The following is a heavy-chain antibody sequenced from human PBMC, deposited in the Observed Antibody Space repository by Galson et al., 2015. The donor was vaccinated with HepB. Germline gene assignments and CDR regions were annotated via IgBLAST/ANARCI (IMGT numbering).Heavy chain of an antibody. CDR1: GFTFSNYA. Sequence: SLRLSCAASGFTFSNYAMTWVRQATGKGLEWVSAINDSGGSTYYADSVKGRFTISRDNSRNTLYLQMNSLRAEDTAIYYCARRLNPGSTWTYYFDSWGQGTLVTVSS. J-gene: IGHJ4*02. V-gene: IGHV3-23*01. D-gene: IGHD6-13*01. CDR3: ARRLNPGSTWTYYFDS. CDR2: INDSGGST.